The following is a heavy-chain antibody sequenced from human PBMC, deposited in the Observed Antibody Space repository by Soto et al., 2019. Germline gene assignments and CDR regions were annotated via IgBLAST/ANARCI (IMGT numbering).Heavy chain of an antibody. CDR2: IYHSGST. CDR1: GCSISSYY. Sequence: PSETLSLTCTVSGCSISSYYWSWIRQPPGKGLEWIGYIYHSGSTKYNPSLKSRVTISVDTSKNQFSLNLSSVTAADTAVYYCARAAGDYFDYWGQGTLVTVSS. CDR3: ARAAGDYFDY. J-gene: IGHJ4*02. V-gene: IGHV4-59*01. D-gene: IGHD1-26*01.